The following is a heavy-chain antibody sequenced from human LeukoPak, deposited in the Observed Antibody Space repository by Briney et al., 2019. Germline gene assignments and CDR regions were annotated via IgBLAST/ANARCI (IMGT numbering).Heavy chain of an antibody. J-gene: IGHJ4*02. Sequence: GGSLRLSCSASGFTFSSYSMHWVRQVPGKGLEWVSGISWNSGSMGYADSVKGRFTISRDNAKNSLYLQMNSLRPEDTAFYYCAKDGRRITMVRGVITAYYFDYWGQGTLVTVSS. CDR1: GFTFSSYS. V-gene: IGHV3-9*01. CDR2: ISWNSGSM. CDR3: AKDGRRITMVRGVITAYYFDY. D-gene: IGHD3-10*01.